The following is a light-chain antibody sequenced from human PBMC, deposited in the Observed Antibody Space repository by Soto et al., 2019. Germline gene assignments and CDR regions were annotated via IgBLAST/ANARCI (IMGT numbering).Light chain of an antibody. CDR3: HQYGRSPQT. J-gene: IGKJ2*01. CDR1: QSVPSDL. Sequence: EIVLTQSPGTLSLSPGERATLSCRASQSVPSDLLAWYQQKPGQAPRLVIYAASRRATGIPDRFSGSGSGTDFTLTISRLEPEDFVVHFCHQYGRSPQTFGQGTKLDI. V-gene: IGKV3-20*01. CDR2: AAS.